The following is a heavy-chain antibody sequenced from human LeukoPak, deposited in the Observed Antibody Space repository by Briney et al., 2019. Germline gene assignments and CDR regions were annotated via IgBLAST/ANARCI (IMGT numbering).Heavy chain of an antibody. D-gene: IGHD6-6*01. V-gene: IGHV4-59*12. CDR2: IYHSGST. CDR3: AREADSSSSRNWAFDY. Sequence: SETLSLTCTVSGGSISSYYWSWIRQPPGKGLEWIGYIYHSGSTYYNPSLKSRLTISVDRSKNQFSLKLSSVTAADTAVYYCAREADSSSSRNWAFDYWGQGTLVTVSS. CDR1: GGSISSYY. J-gene: IGHJ4*02.